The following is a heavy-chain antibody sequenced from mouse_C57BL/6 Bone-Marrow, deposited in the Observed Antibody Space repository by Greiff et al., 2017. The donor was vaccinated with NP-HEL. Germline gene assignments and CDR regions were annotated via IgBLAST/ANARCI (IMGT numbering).Heavy chain of an antibody. V-gene: IGHV1-54*01. CDR1: GYAFTNYL. Sequence: VMLVESGAELVRPGTSVKVSCKASGYAFTNYLIEWVKQRPGQGLEWIGVINPGSGGTNYNEKFKGKATLTADKSSSTAYMQLSSLTSEDSAVYFCARDWDWYFDVWGTGTTVTVSS. D-gene: IGHD4-1*01. CDR3: ARDWDWYFDV. J-gene: IGHJ1*03. CDR2: INPGSGGT.